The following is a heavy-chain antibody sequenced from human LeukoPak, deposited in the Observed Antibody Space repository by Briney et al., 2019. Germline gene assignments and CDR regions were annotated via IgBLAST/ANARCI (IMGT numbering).Heavy chain of an antibody. V-gene: IGHV3-30-3*01. J-gene: IGHJ4*02. Sequence: PGGSLRLSCAASGFTFSSYAMHWVRQAPGKGLEWVAVISYDGSNKYYADSVKGRFTISRDNSKNTLYLQVNGLRAEDTAVYYCARDPHYYGSGSYYNLNYFDYWGQGTLVTVSS. CDR3: ARDPHYYGSGSYYNLNYFDY. CDR2: ISYDGSNK. CDR1: GFTFSSYA. D-gene: IGHD3-10*01.